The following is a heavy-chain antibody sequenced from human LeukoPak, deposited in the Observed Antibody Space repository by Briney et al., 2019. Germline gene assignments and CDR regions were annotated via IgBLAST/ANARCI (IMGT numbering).Heavy chain of an antibody. D-gene: IGHD3-10*01. J-gene: IGHJ4*02. CDR3: ARVSSGITMVRGDLYYFDY. V-gene: IGHV3-53*01. CDR1: GFTVSSNY. CDR2: IYSGGST. Sequence: GGSLRLSCAASGFTVSSNYMSWVRQAPGKGLEWVSVIYSGGSTYYADSVKGRFTISRDNSKNTLYLQMNSLRAEDTAVYYCARVSSGITMVRGDLYYFDYWGQGTLVTVSS.